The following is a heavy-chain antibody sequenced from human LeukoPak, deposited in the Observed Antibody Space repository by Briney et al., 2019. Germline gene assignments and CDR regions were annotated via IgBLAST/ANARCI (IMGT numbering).Heavy chain of an antibody. D-gene: IGHD6-13*01. CDR2: IYSGGST. V-gene: IGHV3-53*01. CDR1: GFTVSSNF. CDR3: ARDAAAQQLVHYFDY. J-gene: IGHJ4*02. Sequence: PGGSLRLSCAASGFTVSSNFMSCVRQAPGKGLEWVSLIYSGGSTYYADSVKGRFTISRDNSKNTLYLQMNSLRAEDTAVYYCARDAAAQQLVHYFDYWGQGTLVTVSS.